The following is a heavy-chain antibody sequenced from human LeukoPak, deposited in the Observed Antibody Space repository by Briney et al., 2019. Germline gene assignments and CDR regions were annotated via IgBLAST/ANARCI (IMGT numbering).Heavy chain of an antibody. CDR3: ARHITFGGVIAYLGAFDI. CDR1: GGSISSYF. CDR2: IYYSGST. V-gene: IGHV4-59*08. Sequence: PSETLSLTCTVSGGSISSYFWSWIRQPPGKGLEWIGYIYYSGSTNYNPSLKSRVTISVDTSKNQFSLKLSSLTAADTAVYYCARHITFGGVIAYLGAFDIWGQGTIVTVSS. D-gene: IGHD3-16*02. J-gene: IGHJ3*02.